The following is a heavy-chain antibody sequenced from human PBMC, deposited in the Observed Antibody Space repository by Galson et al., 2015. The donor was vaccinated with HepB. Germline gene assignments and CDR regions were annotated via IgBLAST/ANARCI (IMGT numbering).Heavy chain of an antibody. V-gene: IGHV3-21*01. CDR1: GFMFSNYE. J-gene: IGHJ5*02. D-gene: IGHD4/OR15-4a*01. Sequence: SLRLSCAASGFMFSNYEMTWVRQAPGKGLEWVSSISRSSSYIFYADSMKGRFTISRDKAKNTLYLQMTSLRVEDTAVYYCARVISSGLWKWFDPWGQGTLVTVSS. CDR3: ARVISSGLWKWFDP. CDR2: ISRSSSYI.